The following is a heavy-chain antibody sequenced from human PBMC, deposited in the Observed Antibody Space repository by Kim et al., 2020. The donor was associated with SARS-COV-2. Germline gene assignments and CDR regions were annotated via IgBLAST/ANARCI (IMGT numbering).Heavy chain of an antibody. Sequence: ASVKVSCKASGYTFTSYGISWVRQAPGQGLEWMGWISAYNGNTNYAQKLQGRVTMTTDTSTSTAYMELRSLRSDDTAVYYCARDNYDILTGYGGDYYYGMDVWGQGTTVTVSS. CDR3: ARDNYDILTGYGGDYYYGMDV. CDR2: ISAYNGNT. CDR1: GYTFTSYG. D-gene: IGHD3-9*01. V-gene: IGHV1-18*01. J-gene: IGHJ6*02.